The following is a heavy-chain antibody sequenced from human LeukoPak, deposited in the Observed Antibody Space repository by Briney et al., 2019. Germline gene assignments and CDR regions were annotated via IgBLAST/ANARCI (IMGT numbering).Heavy chain of an antibody. CDR2: ISDSGRNT. D-gene: IGHD3-10*01. V-gene: IGHV3-23*01. CDR1: GFTFSNAW. CDR3: ADLWFGELLYAFDI. Sequence: GGSLRLSCAASGFTFSNAWMSWVRQAPGKGLEWVSAISDSGRNTYYADSVKGRFTISRDNSKNTLYLQMNSLRAEDTAVYYCADLWFGELLYAFDIWGQGTMVTVSS. J-gene: IGHJ3*02.